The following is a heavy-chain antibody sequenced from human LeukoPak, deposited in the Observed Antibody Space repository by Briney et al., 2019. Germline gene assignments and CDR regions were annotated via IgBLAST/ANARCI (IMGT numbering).Heavy chain of an antibody. CDR3: ARGSSTSLYDAFDI. CDR2: IYTSGST. Sequence: SETLSLTCTVSGGSISSGSYYWSWIRQPAGKGLEWIGRIYTSGSTNYNPSLKSRVTISVDTSKNQFSLKLSSVTAADTAVYYCARGSSTSLYDAFDIWGQGTMVTVSS. D-gene: IGHD2-2*01. V-gene: IGHV4-61*02. J-gene: IGHJ3*02. CDR1: GGSISSGSYY.